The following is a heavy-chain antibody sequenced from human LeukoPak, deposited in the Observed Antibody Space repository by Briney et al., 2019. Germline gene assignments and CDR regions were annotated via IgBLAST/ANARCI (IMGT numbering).Heavy chain of an antibody. J-gene: IGHJ4*02. Sequence: ASVKVSCKASGYTFNGYYMHWVRQAPGQGLEWMGWINPKSGGTNYAQKFQGRVTMTRDTSISTAYMELSRLRSDDTAVYYCARRRIDCSTTSCYVDYWGQGTLVTVSS. D-gene: IGHD2-2*01. CDR3: ARRRIDCSTTSCYVDY. V-gene: IGHV1-2*02. CDR2: INPKSGGT. CDR1: GYTFNGYY.